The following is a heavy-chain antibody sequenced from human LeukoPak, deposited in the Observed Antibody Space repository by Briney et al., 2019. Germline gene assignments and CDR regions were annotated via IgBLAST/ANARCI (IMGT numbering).Heavy chain of an antibody. Sequence: GGSLRLSCAASGFTFSSYWMHWVRQAPGKGLVWVSRINSDGSSTSYADSVKGRFTISRDNAKNTLYLQMNSLRAEDTAVYYCARDLAYCGGDCYSGAFDIWGQGTMVTVSS. CDR3: ARDLAYCGGDCYSGAFDI. CDR1: GFTFSSYW. CDR2: INSDGSST. D-gene: IGHD2-21*02. J-gene: IGHJ3*02. V-gene: IGHV3-74*01.